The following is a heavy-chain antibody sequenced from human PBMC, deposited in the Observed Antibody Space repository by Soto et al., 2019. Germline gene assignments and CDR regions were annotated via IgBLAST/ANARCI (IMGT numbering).Heavy chain of an antibody. D-gene: IGHD2-21*02. Sequence: VQLVASGGGLVQPGGSLRLSCAASGFTFSSYWMHWVRQGPGKGLVWVSRVNSDESTTSYADSVKGRFTISRDNAKNTLYLQMSSLRVEDTALYYCARDSAYCGGDCYSGHYYYYGMDVWGQGTTVTVSS. CDR1: GFTFSSYW. J-gene: IGHJ6*02. CDR2: VNSDESTT. CDR3: ARDSAYCGGDCYSGHYYYYGMDV. V-gene: IGHV3-74*01.